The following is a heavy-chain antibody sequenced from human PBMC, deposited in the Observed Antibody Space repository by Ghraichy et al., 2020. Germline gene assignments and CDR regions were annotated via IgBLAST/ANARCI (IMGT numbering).Heavy chain of an antibody. J-gene: IGHJ2*01. CDR1: GFTFSNYG. CDR3: TVILVTGHWYFDL. CDR2: ISKGGDMT. Sequence: SLNISCAGSGFTFSNYGMSWVRQVPGKGLEWVSAISKGGDMTFYADSVKGRFTISRDNSKNTLYLQMNSLRAEDTAVYYCTVILVTGHWYFDLWGRGTLVTVSS. V-gene: IGHV3-23*01. D-gene: IGHD3-9*01.